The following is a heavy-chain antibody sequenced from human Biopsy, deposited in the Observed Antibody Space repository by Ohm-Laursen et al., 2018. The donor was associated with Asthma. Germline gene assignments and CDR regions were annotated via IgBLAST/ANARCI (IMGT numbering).Heavy chain of an antibody. CDR2: IKHDGSEN. CDR1: GFTFSSYA. V-gene: IGHV3-7*01. J-gene: IGHJ1*01. Sequence: SLRLSCAASGFTFSSYAMSWVRQPPGRGLEWVANIKHDGSENNHVDSLKGRFTISRDNAKSSLYLQMNSLRAEDAAVYYCARTFHFWSPYHAEHYQLWGQGTLVTVSS. CDR3: ARTFHFWSPYHAEHYQL. D-gene: IGHD3-3*02.